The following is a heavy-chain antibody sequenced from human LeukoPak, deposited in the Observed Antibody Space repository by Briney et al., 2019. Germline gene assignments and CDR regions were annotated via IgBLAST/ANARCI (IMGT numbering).Heavy chain of an antibody. CDR2: ISAYNGNT. CDR1: GYTFTSYG. V-gene: IGHV1-18*01. Sequence: ASVKVSCKASGYTFTSYGYSWVRQAPGQGLEWMGWISAYNGNTNYAQKLQGRVTMTTVTSTSTVYMELRSLTSDDTAVYYCARGDTSYFDYWGQGTLVTVSS. CDR3: ARGDTSYFDY. J-gene: IGHJ4*02. D-gene: IGHD3-16*01.